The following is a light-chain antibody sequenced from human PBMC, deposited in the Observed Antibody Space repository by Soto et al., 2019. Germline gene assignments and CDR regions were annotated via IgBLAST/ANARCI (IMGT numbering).Light chain of an antibody. J-gene: IGKJ5*01. Sequence: ERELIQLPGTGTMFDRKRATLFCRGSQSMKRRYLAWYQQKPGQAPRVLIYAASNRATGIPDRFSGSGSGTDFTLTISSMQSADVAVYYCQQYNTWPLHTFGPGTRLEIK. CDR1: QSMKRRY. CDR2: AAS. CDR3: QQYNTWPLHT. V-gene: IGKV3D-15*01.